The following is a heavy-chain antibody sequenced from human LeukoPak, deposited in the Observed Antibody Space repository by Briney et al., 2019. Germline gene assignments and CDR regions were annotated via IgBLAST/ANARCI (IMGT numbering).Heavy chain of an antibody. D-gene: IGHD3-22*01. J-gene: IGHJ4*02. CDR3: ARGYYYDSSGYYYDY. V-gene: IGHV4-59*11. CDR1: GGSTSSHY. CDR2: IYYSGST. Sequence: SEALSLTCTVSGGSTSSHYWSWIRQPPGKGLEWIGYIYYSGSTNYNPSLKSRVTISVDTSKNQFSLKLSSVTAADTAVYYCARGYYYDSSGYYYDYWGQGTLVTVSS.